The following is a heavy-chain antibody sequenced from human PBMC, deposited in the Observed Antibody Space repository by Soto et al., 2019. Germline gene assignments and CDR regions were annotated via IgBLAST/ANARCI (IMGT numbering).Heavy chain of an antibody. CDR3: VKHSSSWHPYY. D-gene: IGHD6-13*01. CDR2: ISSNGGST. V-gene: IGHV3-64D*08. CDR1: GFTFSSYA. Sequence: GGALRLSCSASGFTFSSYAMHWVRQAPGKGLEYVSAISSNGGSTYYADSVKGRFTISRDNSKNTLYLQMSSLRAEDTAVYYCVKHSSSWHPYYWCQRTLVTVS. J-gene: IGHJ4*02.